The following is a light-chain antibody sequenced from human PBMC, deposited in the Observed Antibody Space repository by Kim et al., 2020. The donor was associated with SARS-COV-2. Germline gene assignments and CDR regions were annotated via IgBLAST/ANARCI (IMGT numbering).Light chain of an antibody. CDR1: NFERKS. J-gene: IGLJ2*01. V-gene: IGLV3-21*03. Sequence: PETTAMINCGGNNFERKSVHCYQRKPGQAPELVVYDDSARPTGIPERFSGSNSGNTATLTISRVEAGDEADYYCQVWDSSSDHVVFGGGTQLTVL. CDR3: QVWDSSSDHVV. CDR2: DDS.